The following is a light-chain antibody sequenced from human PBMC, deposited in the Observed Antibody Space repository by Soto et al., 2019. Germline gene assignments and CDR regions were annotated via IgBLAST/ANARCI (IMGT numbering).Light chain of an antibody. J-gene: IGKJ1*01. CDR1: QSVTSNY. CDR3: QHYVTSLTT. V-gene: IGKV3-20*01. Sequence: EIVLTQSPGTLSLSPGERATLSCGASQSVTSNYLAWYQQKPGQAPRLLIFGASIRVTGIPDRFIGSGSGTDFTLTTSRLEPEDFAVYYCQHYVTSLTTFGQGTKVDIK. CDR2: GAS.